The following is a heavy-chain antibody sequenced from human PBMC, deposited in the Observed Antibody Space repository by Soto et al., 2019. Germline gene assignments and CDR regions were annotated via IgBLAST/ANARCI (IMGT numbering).Heavy chain of an antibody. CDR1: GGTFSSYA. CDR2: IIPIFGTA. J-gene: IGHJ6*02. CDR3: ARDPITMVRGVIETSVDYYYYGMDV. Sequence: VKVSCKASGGTFSSYAISWVRQAPGQGLEWMGGIIPIFGTANYAQKFQGRVTITADESTSTAYMELSSLRSEDTAVYYCARDPITMVRGVIETSVDYYYYGMDVWGQGTTVTVSS. D-gene: IGHD3-10*01. V-gene: IGHV1-69*13.